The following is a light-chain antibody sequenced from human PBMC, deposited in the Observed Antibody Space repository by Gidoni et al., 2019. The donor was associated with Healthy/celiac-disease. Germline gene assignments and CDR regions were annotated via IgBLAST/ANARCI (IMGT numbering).Light chain of an antibody. CDR1: SSNIGAGYD. V-gene: IGLV1-40*01. CDR3: QSYDSSLSVV. CDR2: GNS. J-gene: IGLJ2*01. Sequence: QSVLTQPPSVSGAPWQRVTISCTGSSSNIGAGYDVHWYQQLPGTAPKLLIYGNSTRPSGVPDRFSGSKSGTSASLAITGLQAEDEADYYCQSYDSSLSVVFGGGTKLTVL.